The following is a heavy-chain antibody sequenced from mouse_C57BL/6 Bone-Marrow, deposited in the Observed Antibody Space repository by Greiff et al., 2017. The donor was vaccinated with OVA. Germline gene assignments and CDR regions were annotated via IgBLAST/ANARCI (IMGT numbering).Heavy chain of an antibody. CDR1: GYTFTDYN. CDR3: ARGGYYDYDGGAWFAY. D-gene: IGHD2-4*01. J-gene: IGHJ3*01. V-gene: IGHV1-18*01. Sequence: EVQLQQSGPELAKPGASVKIPCKASGYTFTDYNMDWVKQSHGKSLEWIGDINSNNGGTIYNQKFKGKATLTVDKSSSTAYMELRSLTSEETAVYYCARGGYYDYDGGAWFAYWGQGTLVTVSA. CDR2: INSNNGGT.